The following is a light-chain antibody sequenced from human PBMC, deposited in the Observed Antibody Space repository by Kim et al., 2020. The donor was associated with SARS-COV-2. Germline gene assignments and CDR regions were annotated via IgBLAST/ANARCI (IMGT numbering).Light chain of an antibody. CDR2: GSS. CDR1: QTVSSSY. Sequence: PPGERATLSCRASQTVSSSYVAWYQKRPGQAPRLLIFGSSSGATGVPDRFSGSGSGKDFTLTISRLEPEDFAVYYCQQYGTSPRAFGQGTKVEI. CDR3: QQYGTSPRA. J-gene: IGKJ1*01. V-gene: IGKV3-20*01.